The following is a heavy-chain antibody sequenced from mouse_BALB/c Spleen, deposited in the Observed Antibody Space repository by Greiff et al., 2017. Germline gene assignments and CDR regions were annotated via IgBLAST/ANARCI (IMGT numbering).Heavy chain of an antibody. J-gene: IGHJ1*01. Sequence: EVKLMESGPGLVKPSQSLSLTCTVTGYSITSDYAWNWIRQFPGNKLEWMGYISYSGSTSYNPSLKSRISITRDTSKNQFFLQLNSVTTEDTATYYCARREGWYFDVWGAGTTVTVSS. V-gene: IGHV3-2*02. CDR2: ISYSGST. CDR1: GYSITSDYA. CDR3: ARREGWYFDV.